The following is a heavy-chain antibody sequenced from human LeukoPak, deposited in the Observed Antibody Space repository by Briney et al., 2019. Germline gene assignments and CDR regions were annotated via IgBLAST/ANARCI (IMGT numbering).Heavy chain of an antibody. CDR3: AKDLSASELLWFGELIDYYYGMDV. CDR1: GFTFDDYA. V-gene: IGHV3-9*01. CDR2: ISWNSGSI. Sequence: GGSLRLSCAASGFTFDDYAMHWVRQAPGKGLEWVSGISWNSGSIGYADSVKGRFTISRDNAKNSLYLQMNSLRAEDTALYYCAKDLSASELLWFGELIDYYYGMDVWGQGTTVTVSS. D-gene: IGHD3-10*01. J-gene: IGHJ6*02.